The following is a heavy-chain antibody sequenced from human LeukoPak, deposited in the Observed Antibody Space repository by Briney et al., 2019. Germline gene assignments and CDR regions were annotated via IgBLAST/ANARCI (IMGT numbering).Heavy chain of an antibody. CDR2: ISGSGGST. D-gene: IGHD2-2*03. Sequence: GGSLRLSCAASGFTFSSYAMSWVRQAPGKGLEWVSAISGSGGSTNYADSVKGRFTISRDNSKNTLYLQMNSLRAEDTAVYYCAKVDLYYYYMDVWGKGTTVTVSS. V-gene: IGHV3-23*01. CDR3: AKVDLYYYYMDV. CDR1: GFTFSSYA. J-gene: IGHJ6*03.